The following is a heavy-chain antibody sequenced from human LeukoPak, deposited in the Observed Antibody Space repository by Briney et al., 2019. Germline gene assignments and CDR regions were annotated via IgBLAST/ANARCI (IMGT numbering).Heavy chain of an antibody. CDR2: IYTSGST. Sequence: SETLSLTCTVSGGSISSYYWSWIRQPAGKGLEWIGCIYTSGSTNYNPSLKSRVTMSVDTSKNQFSLKLSSVTAADTAVYYCARAQLNYYDSSGYYYFDYWGQGTLVTVSS. CDR1: GGSISSYY. CDR3: ARAQLNYYDSSGYYYFDY. J-gene: IGHJ4*02. V-gene: IGHV4-4*07. D-gene: IGHD3-22*01.